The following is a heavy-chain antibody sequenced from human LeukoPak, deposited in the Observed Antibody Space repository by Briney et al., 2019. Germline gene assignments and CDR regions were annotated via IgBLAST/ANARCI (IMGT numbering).Heavy chain of an antibody. V-gene: IGHV1-8*01. CDR2: MNPNRGDT. Sequence: ASVKVSCKASGYTFTSYDIHWVRQATGQGLEWMGRMNPNRGDTDYAQKFQGRVTMTRDTSISTAYMELSSLRSEDTAVYYCATDRTYSSSSGDAFDIWGQGTMVTVSS. CDR1: GYTFTSYD. J-gene: IGHJ3*02. D-gene: IGHD6-6*01. CDR3: ATDRTYSSSSGDAFDI.